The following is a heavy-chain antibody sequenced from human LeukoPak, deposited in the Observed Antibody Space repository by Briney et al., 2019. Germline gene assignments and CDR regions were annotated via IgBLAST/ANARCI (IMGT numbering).Heavy chain of an antibody. CDR3: ARDGPVGYPTDIFDY. CDR2: ISSSSNYI. Sequence: PGGSLRLSCAASGFTFSSYTTNWVRQAPGKGLEWVSSISSSSNYIYYADSVKGRFTISRDNAKNSLYLQMNSLRAEDTAVYYCARDGPVGYPTDIFDYWGQGTLVTVSS. V-gene: IGHV3-21*01. D-gene: IGHD3-9*01. J-gene: IGHJ4*02. CDR1: GFTFSSYT.